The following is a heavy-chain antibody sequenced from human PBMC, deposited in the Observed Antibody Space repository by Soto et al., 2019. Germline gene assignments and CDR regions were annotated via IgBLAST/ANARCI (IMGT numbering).Heavy chain of an antibody. J-gene: IGHJ4*02. Sequence: LRLSCAASGFIFSPYTMHWVRQTPGKGLEWVAVISYDGNDKYYADSVKGRFTISRDNSKNTLYLQMNSLRAEDTALYYCARGGGFCGADCYKGGIDYWGQGTLVTVSS. V-gene: IGHV3-30-3*01. CDR3: ARGGGFCGADCYKGGIDY. CDR2: ISYDGNDK. CDR1: GFIFSPYT. D-gene: IGHD2-21*02.